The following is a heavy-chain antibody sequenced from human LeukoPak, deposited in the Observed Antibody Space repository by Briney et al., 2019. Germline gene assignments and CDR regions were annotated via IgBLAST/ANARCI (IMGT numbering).Heavy chain of an antibody. D-gene: IGHD3-22*01. V-gene: IGHV1-46*01. CDR3: ARDSGDSSGYSYYFDY. CDR1: GYTFTSYG. Sequence: ASVKVSCKASGYTFTSYGISWVRQAPGQGLEWMGIINPSGGSTSYAQKFQGRVTMTRDTSTSTVYMELSSLRSEDTAVYYCARDSGDSSGYSYYFDYWGQGTLVTVSS. CDR2: INPSGGST. J-gene: IGHJ4*02.